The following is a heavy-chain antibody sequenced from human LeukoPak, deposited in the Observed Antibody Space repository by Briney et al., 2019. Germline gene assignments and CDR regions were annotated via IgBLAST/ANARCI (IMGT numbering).Heavy chain of an antibody. V-gene: IGHV3-48*03. CDR3: ARDRPGSGYYYFDY. Sequence: GGSLRLSCAASGFTFSSYEMNWVRQAPGKGLEGVSYISSSGSTIYYADSVKGRFTISRDNAKNSLYLQMNSLRAEDTAVYYCARDRPGSGYYYFDYWGQGTLVTVYS. CDR1: GFTFSSYE. CDR2: ISSSGSTI. D-gene: IGHD3-22*01. J-gene: IGHJ4*02.